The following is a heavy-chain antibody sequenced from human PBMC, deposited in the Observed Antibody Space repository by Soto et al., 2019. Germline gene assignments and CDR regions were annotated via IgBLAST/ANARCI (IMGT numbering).Heavy chain of an antibody. Sequence: EVQLLESGGGFVQPGESLRLSCVASGFTFSLSAMSWVRQAPGRGLEWVSSISGGGGSTEYTDSGKGRLTISRDNSKDTVHSQMNSLRAEDTAVYYCAKGPEYDILTGCDYWGQGALVTVSS. CDR1: GFTFSLSA. CDR3: AKGPEYDILTGCDY. V-gene: IGHV3-23*01. J-gene: IGHJ4*02. CDR2: ISGGGGST. D-gene: IGHD3-9*01.